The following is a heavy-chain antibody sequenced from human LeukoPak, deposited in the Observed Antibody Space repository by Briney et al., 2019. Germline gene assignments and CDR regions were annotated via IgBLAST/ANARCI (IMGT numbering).Heavy chain of an antibody. CDR2: ISYDGSNK. CDR3: ASIDFWSASLQADAFDI. J-gene: IGHJ3*02. Sequence: PGGSLRLSCAASGFTFSSYAMHWVRQAPGKGLEWVAVISYDGSNKYYAASVKGRFTISRDNFKNTLYLQMNSLRAEDTAVYYCASIDFWSASLQADAFDIWGQGTMVTVSS. CDR1: GFTFSSYA. V-gene: IGHV3-30-3*01. D-gene: IGHD3-3*01.